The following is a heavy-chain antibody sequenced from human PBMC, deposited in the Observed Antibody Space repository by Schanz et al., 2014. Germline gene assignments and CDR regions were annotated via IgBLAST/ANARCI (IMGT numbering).Heavy chain of an antibody. Sequence: QVQLVESGGGVVQPGRSLRLSCVASGFTFSGYGMHWVRQAPGKGLEWVAVTWFDGSNAYYADSVKGRFTISRDNSKNTLYLQMNSLIAEDTAVYYCAKCIGWYGRCAFDIWGQGTMVTVSS. CDR3: AKCIGWYGRCAFDI. J-gene: IGHJ3*02. CDR2: TWFDGSNA. D-gene: IGHD6-19*01. CDR1: GFTFSGYG. V-gene: IGHV3-33*06.